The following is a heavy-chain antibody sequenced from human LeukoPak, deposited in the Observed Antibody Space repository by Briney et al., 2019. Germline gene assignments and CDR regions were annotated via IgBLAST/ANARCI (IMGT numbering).Heavy chain of an antibody. V-gene: IGHV3-23*01. J-gene: IGHJ4*02. CDR2: ISGSGDST. CDR3: AKKYQGGSYSIDY. D-gene: IGHD1-26*01. Sequence: QSGGSLRLSCEASGFTFSSYTMRWVRQAPGKGLEWVSSISGSGDSTYYADSVKGRFTISRDNSKNTLYLQMNSLRAEDTAVYYCAKKYQGGSYSIDYWGQGTLVTVAS. CDR1: GFTFSSYT.